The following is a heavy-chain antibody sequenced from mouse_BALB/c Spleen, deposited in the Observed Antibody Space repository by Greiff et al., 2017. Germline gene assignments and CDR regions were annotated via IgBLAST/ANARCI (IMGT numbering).Heavy chain of an antibody. CDR2: ISSGSSTI. V-gene: IGHV5-17*02. CDR3: ARYYGSRDAMDY. J-gene: IGHJ4*01. D-gene: IGHD1-1*01. Sequence: EVKLMESGGGLVQPGGSRKLSCAASGFTFSSFGMHWVRQAPEKGLEWVAYISSGSSTIYYADTVKGRFTISRDNPKNTLFLQMTSLRSEDTAMYYCARYYGSRDAMDYWGQGTSVTVSS. CDR1: GFTFSSFG.